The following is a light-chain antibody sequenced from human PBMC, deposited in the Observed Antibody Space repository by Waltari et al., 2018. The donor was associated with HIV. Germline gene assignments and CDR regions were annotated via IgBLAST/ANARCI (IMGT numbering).Light chain of an antibody. CDR1: LLAKKY. CDR2: RDS. Sequence: SYELTQPSSVSVSPGQTARITCSGDLLAKKYARWFQQKPGQAPVLVIYRDSERPSGIPARFSGSNSGTTVTLTISGAQVEDEADYYCYSAADNIGVFGGGTKLTVL. J-gene: IGLJ3*02. V-gene: IGLV3-27*01. CDR3: YSAADNIGV.